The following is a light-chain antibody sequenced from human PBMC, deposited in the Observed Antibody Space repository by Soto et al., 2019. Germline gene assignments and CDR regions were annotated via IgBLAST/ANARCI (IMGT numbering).Light chain of an antibody. CDR3: SSYTSSFTYV. CDR2: EVS. J-gene: IGLJ1*01. V-gene: IGLV2-14*01. CDR1: SSDVGGFKH. Sequence: QSVLTQPASVSGSPGQSITISCTGTSSDVGGFKHVSWNQQHPGKAPKVIIYEVSNRPSGVSNRFSGSKSGNTASLTISGLQAEDEADYYCSSYTSSFTYVFGTGTKLTVL.